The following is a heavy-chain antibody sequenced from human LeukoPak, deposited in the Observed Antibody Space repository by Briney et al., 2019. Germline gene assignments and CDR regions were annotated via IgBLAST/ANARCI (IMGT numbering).Heavy chain of an antibody. V-gene: IGHV3-21*01. CDR1: GFTFSSYS. CDR3: ARDRWDVVLIPAAREIDY. Sequence: GGSLRLSCAASGFTFSSYSMNWVRQAPGKGLEWVSSTSSSSTYIYYADSVKGRFTISRDNAKNSLYLQMNSLRADDTAVYYCARDRWDVVLIPAAREIDYWGQGTLVTVSS. J-gene: IGHJ4*02. D-gene: IGHD2-2*01. CDR2: TSSSSTYI.